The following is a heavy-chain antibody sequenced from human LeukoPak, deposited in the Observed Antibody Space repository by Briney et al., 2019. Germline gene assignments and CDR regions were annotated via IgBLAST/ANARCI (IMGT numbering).Heavy chain of an antibody. CDR3: AKTEGPWD. Sequence: GGSLRLSCAASGFTVSSNFMTWVRQAPGKRLEWVSVIYRDGTTYYADSAKGRFTISRDSSKNTLNLLMTSLRAEDTAVYYCAKTEGPWDWGQGALVTVSS. CDR2: IYRDGTT. D-gene: IGHD1-1*01. CDR1: GFTVSSNF. J-gene: IGHJ4*02. V-gene: IGHV3-53*01.